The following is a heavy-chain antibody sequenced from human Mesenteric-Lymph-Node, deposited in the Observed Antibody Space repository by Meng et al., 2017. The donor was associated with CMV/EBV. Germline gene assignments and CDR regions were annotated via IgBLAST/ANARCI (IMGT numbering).Heavy chain of an antibody. V-gene: IGHV4-61*01. CDR1: GGSVSSGSYY. CDR3: GRGPTVAGTGYYYYGMDV. J-gene: IGHJ6*02. Sequence: GSLRLSCTVSGGSVSSGSYYWSWIRQPPGTGLEWIGYMYYSGGTNYNPSLKSRVTISVDTSKNQFSLRLSSVTAADTAVYYCGRGPTVAGTGYYYYGMDVWGQGTTVTVSS. D-gene: IGHD6-19*01. CDR2: MYYSGGT.